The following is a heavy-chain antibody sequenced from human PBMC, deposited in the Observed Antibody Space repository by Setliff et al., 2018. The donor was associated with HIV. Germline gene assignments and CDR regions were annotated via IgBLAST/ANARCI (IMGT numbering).Heavy chain of an antibody. CDR3: TRRDVSPLWFGQFDY. CDR2: VYHRGET. Sequence: SETLSLTCDVSGVSMSNFYYWGWIRQPPGKGLEWIGSVYHRGETYYKPSLKGRVTISIDSSKSQISLNVTSVTAADTAVYYCTRRDVSPLWFGQFDYWGQGILVTVSS. D-gene: IGHD3-10*01. J-gene: IGHJ4*02. CDR1: GVSMSNFYY. V-gene: IGHV4-38-2*01.